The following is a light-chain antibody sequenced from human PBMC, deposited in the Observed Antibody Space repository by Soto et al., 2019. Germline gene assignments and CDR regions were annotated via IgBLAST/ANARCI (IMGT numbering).Light chain of an antibody. CDR2: LNSDGSH. V-gene: IGLV4-69*01. J-gene: IGLJ1*01. CDR3: QSWGTGIHV. CDR1: SGHSSYA. Sequence: QTVVTQSPSASASLGASVKLTCTLSSGHSSYAIAWHQQQPEKGPRYLMKLNSDGSHSKGDGIPDRFSGSSSGAERYLIISSLQSEAEADYYCQSWGTGIHVFGTGTKLTVL.